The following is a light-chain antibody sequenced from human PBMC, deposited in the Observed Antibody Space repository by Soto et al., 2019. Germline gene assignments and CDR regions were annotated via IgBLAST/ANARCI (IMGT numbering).Light chain of an antibody. CDR3: QQYNNWPPWT. CDR2: RAS. CDR1: QSVTSN. J-gene: IGKJ1*01. Sequence: EIVMTQSPATLSVSPGERATLSCRASQSVTSNLAWYQQKPGQAPRLLVYRASTRATGIPARFSGSGSGTEFTLTISSLQSEDSAVYYCQQYNNWPPWTFGQGTKVEIK. V-gene: IGKV3-15*01.